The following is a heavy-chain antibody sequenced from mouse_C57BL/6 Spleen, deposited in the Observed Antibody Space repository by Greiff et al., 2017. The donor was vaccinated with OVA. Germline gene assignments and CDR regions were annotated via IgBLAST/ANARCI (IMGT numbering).Heavy chain of an antibody. CDR2: IYPRDGST. V-gene: IGHV1-78*01. CDR1: GYTFTDPT. D-gene: IGHD1-1*01. Sequence: SDAELVKPGASVKISCKVSGYTFTDPTIHWMKQRPEQGLEWIGYIYPRDGSTKYNEKFKGKGTLTADKSSSTAYMQLNSLTSEDSAVYFCARSEGYYGSSSPGFAYWGKGTLVTVSA. J-gene: IGHJ3*01. CDR3: ARSEGYYGSSSPGFAY.